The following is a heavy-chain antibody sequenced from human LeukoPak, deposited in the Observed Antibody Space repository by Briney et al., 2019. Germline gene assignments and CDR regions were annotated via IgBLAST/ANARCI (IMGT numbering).Heavy chain of an antibody. V-gene: IGHV3-21*01. Sequence: GGSLRLSCAASGFTFSSYSMNWVRQAPGKGLEWVSSISSSSSYVYYADSVKGRFTISRDNAKNSLYLQMNSLRAEDTALYYCARSRDSYYDYVWGSYFFPPPDYWGQGTLVTVSS. CDR3: ARSRDSYYDYVWGSYFFPPPDY. D-gene: IGHD3-16*01. CDR1: GFTFSSYS. CDR2: ISSSSSYV. J-gene: IGHJ4*02.